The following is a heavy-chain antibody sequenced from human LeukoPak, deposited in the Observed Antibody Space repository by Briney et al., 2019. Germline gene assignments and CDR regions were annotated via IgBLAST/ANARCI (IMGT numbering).Heavy chain of an antibody. CDR1: GFTFSSYW. CDR3: AREGPDAFDI. J-gene: IGHJ3*02. V-gene: IGHV3-7*01. CDR2: IKQDGSEK. Sequence: PGGSLRLSCAASGFTFSSYWMSWVRQAPGKGLEWVASIKQDGSEKDYVDSVKGRFTISRDNAKNSLYLQMNSLRTEDTAVYYCAREGPDAFDIWGQGTMVTVSS.